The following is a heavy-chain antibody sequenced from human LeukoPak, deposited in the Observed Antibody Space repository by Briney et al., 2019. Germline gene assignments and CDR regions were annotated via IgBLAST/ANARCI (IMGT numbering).Heavy chain of an antibody. CDR2: GGSGGST. CDR3: ARMRGQYYHSYYMDA. CDR1: GFIFSSYA. V-gene: IGHV3-23*01. Sequence: GGSLRLSCAASGFIFSSYAMSWVRQAPGKGLEWVSYGGSGGSTYYADSVKGRFTVSRDNSKSTLYLQMTSLTAEDTAVYYCARMRGQYYHSYYMDAWGKGTTVTVSS. J-gene: IGHJ6*03.